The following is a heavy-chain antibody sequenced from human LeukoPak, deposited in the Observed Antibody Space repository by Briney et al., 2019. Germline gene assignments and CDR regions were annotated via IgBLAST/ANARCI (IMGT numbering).Heavy chain of an antibody. J-gene: IGHJ4*02. CDR3: ARGGYYGDYGY. CDR1: GGSFSVYY. Sequence: PSVTLSLTCAVYGGSFSVYYWSCIPQPPGKGLEWIGEINHSGSTNYNPSLKSRVTISVDTSKNQFSLKLSSVTAADTAVYYCARGGYYGDYGYWGQGTLVTVSS. CDR2: INHSGST. D-gene: IGHD4-17*01. V-gene: IGHV4-34*01.